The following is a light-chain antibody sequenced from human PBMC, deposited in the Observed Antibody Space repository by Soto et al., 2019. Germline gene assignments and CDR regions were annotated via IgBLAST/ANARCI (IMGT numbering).Light chain of an antibody. CDR3: QQRSKWPPGT. CDR1: QSVSSY. V-gene: IGKV3-11*01. CDR2: DAS. J-gene: IGKJ1*01. Sequence: EIVLTHSPATLSLSPGERATLSCRASQSVSSYLAWYQQKPGQAPRLLIYDASNRATGIPARFSGSGSGTDFTLTISSLEPEDFAVYYCQQRSKWPPGTFGQGTKVDIK.